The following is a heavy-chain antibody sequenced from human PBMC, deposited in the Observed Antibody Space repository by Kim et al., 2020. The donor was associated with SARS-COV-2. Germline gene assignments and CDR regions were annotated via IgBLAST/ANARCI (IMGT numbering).Heavy chain of an antibody. CDR1: GGSISSSSYY. CDR2: IYYSVST. Sequence: SETLSLTCTVSGGSISSSSYYWGWIRQPPGKGLEWIGSIYYSVSTYYNPSLKSRVTISVDTSKNQFSLKLSSVTAADTAVYYCAGRYCSSTSCYGDWYFDLWGRGTLVTVSS. V-gene: IGHV4-39*07. CDR3: AGRYCSSTSCYGDWYFDL. J-gene: IGHJ2*01. D-gene: IGHD2-2*01.